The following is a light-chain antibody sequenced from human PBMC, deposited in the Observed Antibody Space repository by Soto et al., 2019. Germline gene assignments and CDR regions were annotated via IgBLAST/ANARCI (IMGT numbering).Light chain of an antibody. CDR3: QQSYSSRPLT. CDR2: GAS. CDR1: QSINSN. V-gene: IGKV3-15*01. Sequence: EIVMTQSPATLSVSPGERVTLSCRASQSINSNLAWYQQKPGQAPRLLIYGASTRATGIPARFSGSGSGTEFTLTISSLQSEDFAVYYCQQSYSSRPLTFGGGTKVEIK. J-gene: IGKJ4*01.